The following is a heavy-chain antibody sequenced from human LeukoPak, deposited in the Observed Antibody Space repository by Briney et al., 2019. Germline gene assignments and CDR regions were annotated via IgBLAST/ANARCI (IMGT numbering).Heavy chain of an antibody. CDR2: INWNGAGT. J-gene: IGHJ6*03. Sequence: PGGSPRPSCAASGYTFADYGITWVRQSPGKGLGSASGINWNGAGTGYADSVKGRFTISRDNAKNSLYLQMNSLRAEDTALYYCARGNCSSTSCRSPDYYYYMDVWGKGTTVTVSS. D-gene: IGHD2-2*01. V-gene: IGHV3-20*04. CDR1: GYTFADYG. CDR3: ARGNCSSTSCRSPDYYYYMDV.